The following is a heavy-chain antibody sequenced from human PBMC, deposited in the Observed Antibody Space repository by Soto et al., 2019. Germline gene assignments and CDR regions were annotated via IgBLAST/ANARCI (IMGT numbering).Heavy chain of an antibody. CDR2: VTGSGGST. CDR3: AKTAFFWGRNSSYYFDY. V-gene: IGHV3-23*01. D-gene: IGHD3-16*01. J-gene: IGHJ4*02. Sequence: EVQLLESGGASVQPGGSLRLSCAASGFIFGNYAMTWVRQAPGKGLEWVSAVTGSGGSTYYSDSVKGRFSISRDNSKNTLHLQMNTLRAEDTAVYYCAKTAFFWGRNSSYYFDYWGQGTLFTVSS. CDR1: GFIFGNYA.